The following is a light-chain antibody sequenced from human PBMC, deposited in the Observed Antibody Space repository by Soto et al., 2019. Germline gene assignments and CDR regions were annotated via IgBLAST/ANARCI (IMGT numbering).Light chain of an antibody. CDR3: QQYNNWART. Sequence: EIVMTQSPATLSVSPGERVTLSCRASQTVFSNLSWYQQKPGQAPRLLISGASTRATDLPARFSGGGSGTEFTLTISSLQSEDVALYYCQQYNNWARTFGQGTKVEIK. CDR2: GAS. CDR1: QTVFSN. V-gene: IGKV3-15*01. J-gene: IGKJ1*01.